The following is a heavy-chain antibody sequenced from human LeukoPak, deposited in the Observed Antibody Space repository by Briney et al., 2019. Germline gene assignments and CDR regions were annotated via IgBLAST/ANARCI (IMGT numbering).Heavy chain of an antibody. D-gene: IGHD5-24*01. V-gene: IGHV4-4*08. CDR2: ISNSVSP. J-gene: IGHJ4*02. CDR1: GASISSYY. Sequence: SETLSLTCTVSGASISSYYWSWIRQPPGKGLEWIAFISNSVSPNYNPSLKSRVPISLDTSRKQLSLRLSSVIAADPAVYYCVATERWLQWDCWGQGTLVTVSS. CDR3: VATERWLQWDC.